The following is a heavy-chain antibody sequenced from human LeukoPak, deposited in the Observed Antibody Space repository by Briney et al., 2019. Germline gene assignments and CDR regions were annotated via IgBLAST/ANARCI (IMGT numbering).Heavy chain of an antibody. CDR2: IYYSGST. D-gene: IGHD2/OR15-2a*01. Sequence: PSETLSLTCTVSGGSISSDGYYWSWIRQHPGKGLEWIGYIYYSGSTYYNPSLRSRVTMSIDTSKNQFSLKLSSVTAADTAVYYCARDTRTTSSWYFDLWGRGTLVTVSS. J-gene: IGHJ2*01. V-gene: IGHV4-31*03. CDR1: GGSISSDGYY. CDR3: ARDTRTTSSWYFDL.